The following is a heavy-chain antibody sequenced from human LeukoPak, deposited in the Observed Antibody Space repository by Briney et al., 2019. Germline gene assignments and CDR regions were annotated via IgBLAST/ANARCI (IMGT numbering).Heavy chain of an antibody. CDR3: AGGQMFTSGGFDD. CDR1: GFTFSCYS. Sequence: GGSLRLSCAASGFTFSCYSMNWVRQAPGKGLEWVSSISSSSSYIYYADSVKGRFTISRDNSKNTVNLQMNSLRAEDTALYYCAGGQMFTSGGFDDWGQGTLVTVSS. J-gene: IGHJ4*02. V-gene: IGHV3-21*04. CDR2: ISSSSSYI. D-gene: IGHD6-19*01.